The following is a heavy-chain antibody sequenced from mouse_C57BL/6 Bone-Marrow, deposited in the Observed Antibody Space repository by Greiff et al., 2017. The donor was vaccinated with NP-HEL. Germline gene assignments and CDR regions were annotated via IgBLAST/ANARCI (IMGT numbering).Heavy chain of an antibody. CDR1: GFTFSNYW. CDR3: TAAYYYGSSYGWFAY. D-gene: IGHD1-1*01. J-gene: IGHJ3*01. V-gene: IGHV6-3*01. Sequence: EVKVVESGGGLVQPGGSMKLSCVASGFTFSNYWMNWVRQSPEKGLEWVAQIRLKSDNYATHYAESVKGRFTISRDDSKSSVYLQMNNLRAEDTGIYYCTAAYYYGSSYGWFAYWGQGTLVTVSA. CDR2: IRLKSDNYAT.